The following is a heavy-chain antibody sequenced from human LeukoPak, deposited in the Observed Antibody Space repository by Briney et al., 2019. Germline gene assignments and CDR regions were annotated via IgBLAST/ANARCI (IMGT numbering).Heavy chain of an antibody. J-gene: IGHJ5*02. CDR1: GYSISSGYY. D-gene: IGHD3-10*01. Sequence: SETLSLTCTVSGYSISSGYYWGWIRQPPGKGLEWIGSIYRSGSTYYNPSLKSRVTISVDTSKNQFSLKLSSVTAADTAVYYCARHPPLYYGSGSYHGGWFDPWGQGTLVTVSS. V-gene: IGHV4-38-2*02. CDR3: ARHPPLYYGSGSYHGGWFDP. CDR2: IYRSGST.